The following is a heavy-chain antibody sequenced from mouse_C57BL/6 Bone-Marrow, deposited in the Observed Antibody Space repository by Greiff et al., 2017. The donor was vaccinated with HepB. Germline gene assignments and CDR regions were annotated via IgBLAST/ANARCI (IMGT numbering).Heavy chain of an antibody. V-gene: IGHV5-17*01. D-gene: IGHD4-1*02. Sequence: EVMLVESGGGLVKPGGSLKLSCAASGFTFSDYGMHWVRQAPEKGLEWVAYISSGSSTIYYADTVKGRFTISRDNAKNTLFLQMTSLRSEDTAMYYCARALNWDGVAYWGQGTLVTVSA. CDR3: ARALNWDGVAY. CDR1: GFTFSDYG. J-gene: IGHJ3*01. CDR2: ISSGSSTI.